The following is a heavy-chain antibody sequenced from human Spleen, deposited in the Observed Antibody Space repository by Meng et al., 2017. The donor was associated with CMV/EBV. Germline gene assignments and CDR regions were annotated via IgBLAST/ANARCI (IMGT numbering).Heavy chain of an antibody. CDR3: AKDGEAHYGMDV. Sequence: GESLKISCAASGFSFSSEAMSWVRQAPGKGLEWVSIIYSGGSRTHYADSVKGRFTISRDDSKNTLYLQMSSLRAEDTAIYYCAKDGEAHYGMDVWGQGTTVTVSS. J-gene: IGHJ6*02. D-gene: IGHD7-27*01. CDR1: GFSFSSEA. V-gene: IGHV3-23*03. CDR2: IYSGGSRT.